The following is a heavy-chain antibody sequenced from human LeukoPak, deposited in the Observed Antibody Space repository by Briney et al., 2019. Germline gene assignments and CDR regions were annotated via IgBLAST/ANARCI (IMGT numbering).Heavy chain of an antibody. CDR1: GFEFGTFG. CDR2: IRSDGSEA. D-gene: IGHD1-26*01. J-gene: IGHJ4*01. CDR3: AKGSTVPD. V-gene: IGHV3-30*02. Sequence: GGSLRLSRAASGFEFGTFGMHWVRQPPGKGLTWVAFIRSDGSEAFYADSVKGRFTVSRNNRNDTVFLQLTKVTTADTGVYYCAKGSTVPDWGQGTLVTVS.